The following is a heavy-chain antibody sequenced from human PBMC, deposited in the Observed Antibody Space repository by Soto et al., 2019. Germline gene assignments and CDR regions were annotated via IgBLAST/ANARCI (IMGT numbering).Heavy chain of an antibody. CDR3: ATSQKGYNWNYFDH. CDR2: IYYSGST. D-gene: IGHD1-20*01. J-gene: IGHJ4*02. Sequence: SETLSLTCTVSGGSISSGGYYWSWIRQHPGKGLEWIGYIYYSGSTYYNPSLESRVSVSVDTSKNQFSLKVSGVSAADTAVYYCATSQKGYNWNYFDHWGQGALVTVSS. V-gene: IGHV4-30-4*08. CDR1: GGSISSGGYY.